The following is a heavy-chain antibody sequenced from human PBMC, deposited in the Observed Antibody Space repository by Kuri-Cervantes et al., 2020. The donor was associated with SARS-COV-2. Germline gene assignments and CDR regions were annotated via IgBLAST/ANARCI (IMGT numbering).Heavy chain of an antibody. CDR3: ASGYDFWTDY. V-gene: IGHV4-39*01. J-gene: IGHJ4*02. D-gene: IGHD3-3*01. Sequence: GSLRLSCTVSGGSISSSSYYWGWIRQPPGRGLEWIGSIYYSGSTYYNPSLKSRVTISVDTSKNQFSLKLSSVTAADTAVYYCASGYDFWTDYWGQGTLVTVSS. CDR2: IYYSGST. CDR1: GGSISSSSYY.